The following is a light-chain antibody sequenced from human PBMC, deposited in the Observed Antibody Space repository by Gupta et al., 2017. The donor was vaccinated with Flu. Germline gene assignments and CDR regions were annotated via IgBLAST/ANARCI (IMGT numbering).Light chain of an antibody. CDR1: QSISSY. V-gene: IGKV1-39*01. CDR2: AAS. CDR3: QQSYSTPFT. J-gene: IGKJ3*01. Sequence: PSSPSASVGDRVTITCRASQSISSYLNWYQQKPGKAPKLLIYAASSLQSGVPSRFSGSGSGTDFTLTISSLQPEDFATYYCQQSYSTPFTFGPGTKVDIK.